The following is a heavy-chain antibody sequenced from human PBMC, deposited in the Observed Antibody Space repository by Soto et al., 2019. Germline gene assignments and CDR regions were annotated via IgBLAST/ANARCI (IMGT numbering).Heavy chain of an antibody. V-gene: IGHV3-15*01. Sequence: EVQLVESGGGLVKPGGSLRLSCAASGFTFSNAWMSWVRQAPGKGLEWVGRIKSKTDGGTTDYAAPVKGRFTISRDDSKNTLYLQMNSLKTEDTAVYYWTTAGPGIAADTWFDPWGQGTLVTVSS. D-gene: IGHD6-25*01. CDR2: IKSKTDGGTT. J-gene: IGHJ5*02. CDR1: GFTFSNAW. CDR3: TTAGPGIAADTWFDP.